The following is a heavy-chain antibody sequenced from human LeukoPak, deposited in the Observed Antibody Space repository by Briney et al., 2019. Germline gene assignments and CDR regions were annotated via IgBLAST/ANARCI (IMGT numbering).Heavy chain of an antibody. Sequence: GGSLRLSCAASGFIFRSYAMHWVRQAPGKGLEWVAFISYDAVNTFYAGSVRGRFTISRDNSKNTLHLQMNTLRPDDTAVYYCTRDLSEKYSIDYWGQGTLVTVSS. CDR1: GFIFRSYA. CDR3: TRDLSEKYSIDY. V-gene: IGHV3-30-3*01. J-gene: IGHJ4*02. D-gene: IGHD2-21*01. CDR2: ISYDAVNT.